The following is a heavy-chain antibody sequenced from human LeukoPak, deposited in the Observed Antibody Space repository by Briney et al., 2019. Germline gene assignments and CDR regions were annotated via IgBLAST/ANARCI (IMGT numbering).Heavy chain of an antibody. D-gene: IGHD2-21*02. CDR2: ITVNGGDI. Sequence: GGSLRLSCTPSTFAINIYAMTWVRQAPGKGLEWVSSITVNGGDIYYADSVRGRFTTSRDNSKNTLFLQMNSLRAEDTAVYYCAKTRDNYFDYWGQGTLVTVSS. V-gene: IGHV3-23*01. CDR3: AKTRDNYFDY. CDR1: TFAINIYA. J-gene: IGHJ4*02.